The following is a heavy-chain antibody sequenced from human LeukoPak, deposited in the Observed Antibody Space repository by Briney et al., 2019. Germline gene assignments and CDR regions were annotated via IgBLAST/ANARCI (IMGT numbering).Heavy chain of an antibody. V-gene: IGHV1-2*02. CDR2: INPNSGGT. Sequence: ASVKVSCKASGYTFTSYGISWVRQAPGQGLEWMGWINPNSGGTNYAQKFQGRVTMTRDTSISTAYMELSRLRSDDTAVYYCARLLGATGSGWGYWGQGTLVTVSS. J-gene: IGHJ4*02. D-gene: IGHD1-26*01. CDR3: ARLLGATGSGWGY. CDR1: GYTFTSYG.